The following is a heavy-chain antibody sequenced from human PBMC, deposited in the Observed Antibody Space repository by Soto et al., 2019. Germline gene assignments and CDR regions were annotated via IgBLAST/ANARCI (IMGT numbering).Heavy chain of an antibody. CDR3: ARLDCSGGACYSWQGYFDY. J-gene: IGHJ4*02. D-gene: IGHD2-15*01. V-gene: IGHV4-31*03. CDR2: FYYSGST. CDR1: GGSISSGGYY. Sequence: SETLSLTCTVSGGSISSGGYYWNWIRQHPGKGLEWIGYFYYSGSTYYNPSLKSRVTISVDTSKNQFSLRLNSVTPADTAVYYCARLDCSGGACYSWQGYFDYWGRGSLVTAPQ.